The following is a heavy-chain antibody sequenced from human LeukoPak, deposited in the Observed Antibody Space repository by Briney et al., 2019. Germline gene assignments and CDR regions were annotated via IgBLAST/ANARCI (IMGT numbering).Heavy chain of an antibody. J-gene: IGHJ3*01. CDR1: GYNFTTSW. D-gene: IGHD2/OR15-2a*01. CDR3: ARSFLHGLFD. V-gene: IGHV5-51*01. Sequence: GESLKISCQASGYNFTTSWIAWVRRMPGKGLEWMGIIYPGDSDTRYSPSFQGQVTISADKSISTAYLQWSSLKASDTAMYYCARSFLHGLFDWGQGTMVTVSS. CDR2: IYPGDSDT.